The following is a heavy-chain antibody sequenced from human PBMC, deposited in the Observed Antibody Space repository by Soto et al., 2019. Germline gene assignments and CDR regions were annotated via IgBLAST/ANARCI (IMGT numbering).Heavy chain of an antibody. J-gene: IGHJ4*02. CDR3: ARDWHYYDSSGYYQGRYFDY. Sequence: GGSLRLSCAASGFTFSSYAMHWVRQAPGKGLEWVAVISYDGSNKYYADSVKGRFTISRDNSKNTLYLQMNSLRAEDTAVYYCARDWHYYDSSGYYQGRYFDYWGQGTLVTVSS. D-gene: IGHD3-22*01. CDR2: ISYDGSNK. CDR1: GFTFSSYA. V-gene: IGHV3-30-3*01.